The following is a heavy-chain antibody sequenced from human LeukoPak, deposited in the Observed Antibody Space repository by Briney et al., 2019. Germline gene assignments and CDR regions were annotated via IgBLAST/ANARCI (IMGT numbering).Heavy chain of an antibody. CDR1: GGSITGCY. V-gene: IGHV4-34*01. CDR2: IHYTGAA. Sequence: KPSETLSLTCAVYGGSITGCYWTWIRQTPASGLEWVGEIHYTGAASYNPSLKSRATISTDTSKNQFSLRLSSVTAADTAVYYCARGNILTGYCFDFWGQGALVTVSS. J-gene: IGHJ4*02. CDR3: ARGNILTGYCFDF. D-gene: IGHD3-9*01.